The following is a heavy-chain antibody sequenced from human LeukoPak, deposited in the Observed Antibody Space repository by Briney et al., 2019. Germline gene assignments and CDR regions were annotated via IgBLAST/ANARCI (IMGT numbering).Heavy chain of an antibody. CDR1: GFTFSSYA. Sequence: PGGSLRLSCSASGFTFSSYAMHWVRQAPGKGLEWVSTITGSGDTTYYADSVKGRFTISRDNSKNTLYLQMNSLRAEDTAVYYCAKARGYCSGGTCYSGFDYWGQGTLVTVSS. CDR2: ITGSGDTT. CDR3: AKARGYCSGGTCYSGFDY. J-gene: IGHJ4*02. D-gene: IGHD2-15*01. V-gene: IGHV3-23*01.